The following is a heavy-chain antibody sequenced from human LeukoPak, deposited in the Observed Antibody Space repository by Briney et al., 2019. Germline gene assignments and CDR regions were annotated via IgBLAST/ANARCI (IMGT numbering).Heavy chain of an antibody. CDR1: GFTFSSYS. CDR3: AREQNTDYYYMDV. CDR2: ISSSSSTI. V-gene: IGHV3-48*04. J-gene: IGHJ6*03. Sequence: GGSLRLSCAASGFTFSSYSMNWVRQAPGKGLEWVSYISSSSSTIYYADSVKGRFTISRDNAKSSLYLQMNSLRAEDTAVYYCAREQNTDYYYMDVWGKGTTVTVSS. D-gene: IGHD2/OR15-2a*01.